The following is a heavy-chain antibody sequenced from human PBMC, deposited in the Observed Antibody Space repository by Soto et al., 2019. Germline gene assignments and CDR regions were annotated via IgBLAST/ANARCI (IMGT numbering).Heavy chain of an antibody. J-gene: IGHJ5*02. D-gene: IGHD3-10*01. V-gene: IGHV4-59*01. Sequence: QVQLQESGPGLVKPSETLSLTCTVSGGSISSYYWSWIRQPPGKGLEWIGYISYSGSTNYNPSLKSRVTISVDTSKNQFSLKLSSVTAADTAVYYCAISFMIRGSPGNWFDPWGQGTLVTVSS. CDR1: GGSISSYY. CDR2: ISYSGST. CDR3: AISFMIRGSPGNWFDP.